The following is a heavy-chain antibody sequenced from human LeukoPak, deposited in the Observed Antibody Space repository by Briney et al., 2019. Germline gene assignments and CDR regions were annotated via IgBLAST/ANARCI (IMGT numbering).Heavy chain of an antibody. J-gene: IGHJ4*02. Sequence: GRSLRLSCAASGFTFSSYAMHWVRQAPGKGLEWVAVISYDGSNKYHADSVKGRFTISRDNSKNTMYLQMNSLRAEDTAVYHCAKDGDIGAAGYYFDYWGQGTLVTVSS. V-gene: IGHV3-30-3*01. CDR1: GFTFSSYA. CDR3: AKDGDIGAAGYYFDY. CDR2: ISYDGSNK. D-gene: IGHD6-13*01.